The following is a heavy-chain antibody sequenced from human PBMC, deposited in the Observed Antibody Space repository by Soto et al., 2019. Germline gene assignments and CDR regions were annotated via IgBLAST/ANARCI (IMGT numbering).Heavy chain of an antibody. CDR3: ARHSQLIVLMVYALLGWFDP. CDR1: GGSISSSSYY. V-gene: IGHV4-39*01. J-gene: IGHJ5*02. CDR2: IYYSGST. Sequence: QLQLQESGPGLVKPSETLSLTCTVSGGSISSSSYYWGWIRHPPGKGREWIGSIYYSGSTYYNPSLNSRVTISVDTSKNQFSLKLSSVTAADTAVYYCARHSQLIVLMVYALLGWFDPWGQGTLVTVSS. D-gene: IGHD2-8*01.